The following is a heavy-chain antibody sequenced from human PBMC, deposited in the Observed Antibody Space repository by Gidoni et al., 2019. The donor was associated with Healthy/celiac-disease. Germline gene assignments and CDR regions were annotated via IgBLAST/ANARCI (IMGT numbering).Heavy chain of an antibody. CDR2: ISWDGGST. V-gene: IGHV3-43*01. Sequence: EVQLVESGGVVVQPGGSLRLSCAASGFTFADYTMHWVRQAPGKGLEWVSLISWDGGSTYYADSVKGRFTISRDNSKNSLYLQMNSLRTEDTALYYCAKDTGYCSSTSCRGGMDVWGQGTTVTVSS. J-gene: IGHJ6*02. D-gene: IGHD2-2*01. CDR1: GFTFADYT. CDR3: AKDTGYCSSTSCRGGMDV.